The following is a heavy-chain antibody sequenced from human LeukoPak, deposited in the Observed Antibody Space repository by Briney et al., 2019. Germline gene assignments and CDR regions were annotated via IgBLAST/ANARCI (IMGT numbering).Heavy chain of an antibody. CDR2: INHSGST. V-gene: IGHV4-34*08. CDR1: GFTFSSYS. CDR3: VAADIVVVPAATRYYYYYGMDV. D-gene: IGHD2-2*01. J-gene: IGHJ6*02. Sequence: GSLRLSCAASGFTFSSYSMNWVRQPPGKGLEWIGEINHSGSTNYNPSLKSRVTISVDTSKNQFSLKLSSVTAADTAVYYCVAADIVVVPAATRYYYYYGMDVWGQGTTVTVSS.